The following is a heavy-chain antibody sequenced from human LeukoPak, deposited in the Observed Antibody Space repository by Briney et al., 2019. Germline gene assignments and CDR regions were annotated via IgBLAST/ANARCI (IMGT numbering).Heavy chain of an antibody. CDR2: INWNGGST. V-gene: IGHV3-20*04. CDR3: ARGDLCSGSLWYYGMDV. CDR1: GFTFDDYG. D-gene: IGHD3-10*02. Sequence: GGSLRLSCAASGFTFDDYGMSWVRQAPGKGLEWVSGINWNGGSTGYADSVKGRFTISRDNAKNSLYLQMNSLRAEDTALYYCARGDLCSGSLWYYGMDVWGQGTTVTVSS. J-gene: IGHJ6*02.